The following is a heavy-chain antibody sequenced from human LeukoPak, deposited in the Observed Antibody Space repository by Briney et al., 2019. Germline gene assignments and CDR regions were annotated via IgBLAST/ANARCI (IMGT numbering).Heavy chain of an antibody. V-gene: IGHV1-24*01. CDR3: AVSLTTGGYYGMDV. CDR2: FDPEDGET. D-gene: IGHD1-1*01. J-gene: IGHJ6*02. Sequence: ASVELSCKVSGYTLTELSLHWVRQAPGKGLEWMGRFDPEDGETIYARKFQGRVTMTEDTSTDTAYMELSSLRSEDTAVYFCAVSLTTGGYYGMDVWGQGTTVTVSS. CDR1: GYTLTELS.